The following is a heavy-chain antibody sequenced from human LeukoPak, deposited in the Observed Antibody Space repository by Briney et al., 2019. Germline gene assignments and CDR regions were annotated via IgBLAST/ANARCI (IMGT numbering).Heavy chain of an antibody. CDR2: ISGSGGST. D-gene: IGHD3-22*01. J-gene: IGHJ4*02. CDR3: AKSRAGYYLPDYYFDY. Sequence: GGSLRLSCAASGFTFSSYAMSWVRQAPGKGLEWVSAISGSGGSTYYADSVKGRFTISRDNSKNTLYLQMNSLRAEDTAVYYCAKSRAGYYLPDYYFDYWGQGTLVTVSS. V-gene: IGHV3-23*01. CDR1: GFTFSSYA.